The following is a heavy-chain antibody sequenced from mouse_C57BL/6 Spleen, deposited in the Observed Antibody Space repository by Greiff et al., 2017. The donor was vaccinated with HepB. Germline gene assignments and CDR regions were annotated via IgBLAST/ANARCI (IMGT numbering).Heavy chain of an antibody. J-gene: IGHJ3*01. V-gene: IGHV14-4*01. CDR3: TSYYGNYSWFAY. D-gene: IGHD2-10*01. Sequence: VQLQQSGAELVRPGASVKLSCTASGFNIKDDYMHWVKQRPEQGLEWIGWIDTENGDTEYASKFQGKATITADTSSNTAYLQLSSLTSEDTAVYYCTSYYGNYSWFAYWGQGTLVTVSA. CDR1: GFNIKDDY. CDR2: IDTENGDT.